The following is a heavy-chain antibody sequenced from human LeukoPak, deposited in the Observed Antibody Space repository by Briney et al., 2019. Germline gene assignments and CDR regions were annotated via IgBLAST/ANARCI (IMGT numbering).Heavy chain of an antibody. CDR3: ARAEDWGAVAGAYFFDY. V-gene: IGHV3-21*05. CDR2: ICSSSAVI. CDR1: VFTFRTYS. D-gene: IGHD6-19*01. Sequence: GGSLRLSCAASVFTFRTYSMNWVRQAPGKGLEWISYICSSSAVIYYADSLKGRFTISRDASKNTLYLQMHSLRAEDTAVYYCARAEDWGAVAGAYFFDYWGQGTLVTVYS. J-gene: IGHJ4*02.